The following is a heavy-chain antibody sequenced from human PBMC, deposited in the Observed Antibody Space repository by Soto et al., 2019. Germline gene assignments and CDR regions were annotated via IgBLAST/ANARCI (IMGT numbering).Heavy chain of an antibody. V-gene: IGHV1-18*03. D-gene: IGHD3-10*01. CDR2: ISAYNGNT. CDR1: GYTFTSYG. CDR3: AREGYYYGSGSYHYGMDV. Sequence: ASVKVSCKASGYTFTSYGISWVRQAPGQGLEWMGWISAYNGNTNYAQKLQGRVTMTTDTSTSTAYMELRSLRSDDMAVYYCAREGYYYGSGSYHYGMDVWGQGTTVTVSS. J-gene: IGHJ6*02.